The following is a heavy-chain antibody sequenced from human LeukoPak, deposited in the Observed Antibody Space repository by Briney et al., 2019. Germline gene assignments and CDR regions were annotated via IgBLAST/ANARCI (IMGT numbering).Heavy chain of an antibody. CDR2: IYYSGST. D-gene: IGHD6-13*01. J-gene: IGHJ4*02. CDR3: ARSCSSSWDPRPSIFDY. V-gene: IGHV4-59*01. CDR1: GGSISSYY. Sequence: PSETLSLTCTVSGGSISSYYWSWIRQLPGKGLEWIGYIYYSGSTNYNPSLKSRVTISVDTSKNQFSLKLSSVTAADTAVYYCARSCSSSWDPRPSIFDYRGQGTLVTVSS.